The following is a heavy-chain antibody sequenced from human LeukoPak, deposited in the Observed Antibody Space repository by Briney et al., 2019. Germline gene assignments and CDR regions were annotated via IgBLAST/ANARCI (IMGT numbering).Heavy chain of an antibody. Sequence: ASVKVSCKASGYTFTCYYMHWVRQAPGQGLEWIGLINPTGTGTLYAQKFQGRVTMTRDMSTSTDYMELSSPRSEDTAVYYCARDHSVGDIAWWFDPWGQGTLVTVSS. V-gene: IGHV1-46*01. J-gene: IGHJ5*02. CDR2: INPTGTGT. D-gene: IGHD3-10*01. CDR1: GYTFTCYY. CDR3: ARDHSVGDIAWWFDP.